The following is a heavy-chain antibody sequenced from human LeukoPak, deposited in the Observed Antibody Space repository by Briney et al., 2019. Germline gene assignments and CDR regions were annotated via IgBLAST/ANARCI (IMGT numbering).Heavy chain of an antibody. J-gene: IGHJ3*02. CDR3: AKAVGSSGYFSRDAFDI. D-gene: IGHD3-22*01. CDR2: ISGGGSGT. CDR1: GFTFSSYA. V-gene: IGHV3-23*01. Sequence: GGSLRLSYAPSGFTFSSYAMSWVRQAPGKGLEWVAVISGGGSGTYYADPVRGRFTISRDNSKNTVYLQMKRLRAEDTAIYYCAKAVGSSGYFSRDAFDIWGQGTMVTVSS.